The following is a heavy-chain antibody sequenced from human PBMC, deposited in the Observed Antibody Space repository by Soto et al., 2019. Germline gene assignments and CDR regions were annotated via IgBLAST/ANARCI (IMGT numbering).Heavy chain of an antibody. CDR3: ARVRVATLYYYYGMDV. D-gene: IGHD5-12*01. CDR1: GGTFSSYA. J-gene: IGHJ6*02. Sequence: GASVQVSCKASGGTFSSYAISWVRQAPGQGLECMGGIIPIFVTANYAQKFQGRVTITADESTSTAYMELSSLRSEDTAVYYCARVRVATLYYYYGMDVWGQGTTVTVSS. CDR2: IIPIFVTA. V-gene: IGHV1-69*13.